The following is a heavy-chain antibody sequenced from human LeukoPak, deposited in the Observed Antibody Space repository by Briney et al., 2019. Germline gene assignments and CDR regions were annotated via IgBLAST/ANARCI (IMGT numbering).Heavy chain of an antibody. V-gene: IGHV3-30*04. D-gene: IGHD6-13*01. CDR2: ISYDGSNK. CDR3: ASQGVGSSSWSY. J-gene: IGHJ4*02. Sequence: GRSLRLSCAASGFTFSSYAMHWVCQAPGKGLEWVAVISYDGSNKYYADSVKGRFTISRDNSKNTLYLQMNSLRAEDTAVYYCASQGVGSSSWSYWGQGTLVTVSS. CDR1: GFTFSSYA.